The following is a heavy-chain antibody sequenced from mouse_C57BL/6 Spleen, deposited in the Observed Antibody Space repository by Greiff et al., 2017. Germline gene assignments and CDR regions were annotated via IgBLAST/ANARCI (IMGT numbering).Heavy chain of an antibody. CDR1: GYTFTDYY. D-gene: IGHD2-2*01. CDR3: ARSRGYAWYFDV. CDR2: IYPGSGNT. V-gene: IGHV1-76*01. J-gene: IGHJ1*03. Sequence: QVQLQQSGAELVRPGASVKLSCKASGYTFTDYYINWVKQRPGQGLEWIARIYPGSGNTYYNEKFKGKATLTAEKSSSTAYMQLSSLTSEDSAVYFGARSRGYAWYFDVWGTGTTVTVSS.